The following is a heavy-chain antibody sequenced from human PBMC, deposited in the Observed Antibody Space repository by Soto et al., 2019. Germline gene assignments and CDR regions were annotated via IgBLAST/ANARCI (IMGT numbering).Heavy chain of an antibody. CDR1: GGTFSSYA. J-gene: IGHJ5*02. D-gene: IGHD3-3*01. CDR3: ARPGGFDYDLNH. CDR2: IIPIFGTA. Sequence: GASVKVSCKASGGTFSSYAISWVRQAPGQGLEWMGGIIPIFGTANYAQKFQGRVTITADKSTSKAYMELSSLRSEDTAVYYCARPGGFDYDLNHWGQGTLVTVSS. V-gene: IGHV1-69*06.